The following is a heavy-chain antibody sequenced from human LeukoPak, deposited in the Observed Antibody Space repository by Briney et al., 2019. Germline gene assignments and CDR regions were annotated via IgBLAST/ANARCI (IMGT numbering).Heavy chain of an antibody. CDR1: GGSISSSSYY. CDR2: IYYSGST. J-gene: IGHJ4*02. CDR3: ARHLSSGSSWYNDY. V-gene: IGHV4-39*01. Sequence: PSETLSLTCTVSGGSISSSSYYWGWIRQPPGEGLEWIGSIYYSGSTYYNPSLKSRVTISVDTSKNQFSLKLSSVTAAETAVYYCARHLSSGSSWYNDYWGQGTLVTVSS. D-gene: IGHD6-13*01.